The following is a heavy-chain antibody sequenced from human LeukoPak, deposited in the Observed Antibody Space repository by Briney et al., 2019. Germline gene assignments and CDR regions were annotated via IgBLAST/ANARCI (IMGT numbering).Heavy chain of an antibody. V-gene: IGHV3-21*01. D-gene: IGHD3-22*01. J-gene: IGHJ3*02. CDR2: ISSSSSYI. CDR1: GFAFSSYS. CDR3: ARDGRIWYYYDSSGYYHGAFDI. Sequence: GGSLRLSCAASGFAFSSYSMNWFRQAPGKGLEWVSSISSSSSYIYYADSVKGRFTISRDNAKNSLYLQMNSLRAEDTAVYYCARDGRIWYYYDSSGYYHGAFDIWGQGTMVTVSS.